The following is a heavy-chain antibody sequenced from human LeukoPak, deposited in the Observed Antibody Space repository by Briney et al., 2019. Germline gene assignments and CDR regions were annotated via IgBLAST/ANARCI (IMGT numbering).Heavy chain of an antibody. J-gene: IGHJ5*02. V-gene: IGHV1-18*01. CDR1: GYTFTNYG. D-gene: IGHD3-3*01. Sequence: ASVKVSCKASGYTFTNYGFSWVRQAPGQGLEWMGWISTYNNNTNYAQKFQGRVSMTTDTSTSTAYMELRSLRSDDTAAYYCARNYDFWSDYSLSRWFDPWGQGTLVTVSS. CDR3: ARNYDFWSDYSLSRWFDP. CDR2: ISTYNNNT.